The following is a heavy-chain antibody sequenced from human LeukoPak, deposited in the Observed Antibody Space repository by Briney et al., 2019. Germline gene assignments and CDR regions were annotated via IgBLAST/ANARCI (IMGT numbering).Heavy chain of an antibody. CDR1: GYTFTGYY. CDR2: INPNSGGT. V-gene: IGHV1-2*02. J-gene: IGHJ4*02. CDR3: ARDRWKGNYYFDY. Sequence: ASVKVSCKASGYTFTGYYMHWVRQAPGQGLEWMGWINPNSGGTNYAQKFQGRVTMTRDTSISTAYMELSRLRSDDTAVYYCARDRWKGNYYFDYWGQGTLVTVSS. D-gene: IGHD1-1*01.